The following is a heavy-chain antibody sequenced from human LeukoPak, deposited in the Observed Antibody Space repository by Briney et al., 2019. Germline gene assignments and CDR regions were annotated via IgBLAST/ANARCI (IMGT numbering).Heavy chain of an antibody. V-gene: IGHV3-23*01. J-gene: IGHJ4*02. CDR2: ISGSGGSA. CDR3: ARKSGYSGYDGLYYFDY. D-gene: IGHD5-12*01. Sequence: GGSLRLSCAASGFTFSSYAMSWVRQAPGKGLEWVSAISGSGGSAYYADSVKGRFTISRDNSKNTLYLQMNSLRAEDTAVYYCARKSGYSGYDGLYYFDYWGQGTLVTVSS. CDR1: GFTFSSYA.